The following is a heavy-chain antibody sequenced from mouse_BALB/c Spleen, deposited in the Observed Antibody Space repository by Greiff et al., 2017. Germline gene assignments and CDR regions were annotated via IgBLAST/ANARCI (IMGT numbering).Heavy chain of an antibody. CDR3: ARRDGYPSYAMDY. V-gene: IGHV1-14*01. D-gene: IGHD2-3*01. CDR2: INPYNDGT. Sequence: EVKLMESGPELVKPGASVKMSCKASGYTFTSYVMHWVKQKPGQGLEWIGYINPYNDGTKYNEKFKGKATLTSDKSSSTAYMELSSLTSEDSAVYYCARRDGYPSYAMDYWGQGTSVTVSS. J-gene: IGHJ4*01. CDR1: GYTFTSYV.